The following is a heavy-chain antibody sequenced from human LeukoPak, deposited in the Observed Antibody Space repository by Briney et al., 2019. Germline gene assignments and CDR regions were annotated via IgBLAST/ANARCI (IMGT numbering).Heavy chain of an antibody. V-gene: IGHV3-7*01. CDR2: IKEDGNEE. CDR3: AIAMVRGVSPFAMDV. Sequence: GGSLRLSCAASGFTFSRYLMSWVRQAPGKGLEWMANIKEDGNEEYYVDSVKGRFTIFRDNAQNSLYLQMNSLRAEDTAVYYCAIAMVRGVSPFAMDVWGQGTTVTVSS. CDR1: GFTFSRYL. J-gene: IGHJ6*02. D-gene: IGHD3-10*01.